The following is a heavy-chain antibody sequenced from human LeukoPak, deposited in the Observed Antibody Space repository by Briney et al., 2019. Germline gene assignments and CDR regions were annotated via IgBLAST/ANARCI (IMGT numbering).Heavy chain of an antibody. CDR2: ISSSSSYI. Sequence: PGGSLRLSCAASGFTFSSYSMNWVRQAPGKGLEWVSSISSSSSYIYYADSVKGRFTISRDNAKNSLYLQMNSLRAEDTAVYYCARVADYGGNCVDYWGQGTLVTVSS. V-gene: IGHV3-21*01. CDR1: GFTFSSYS. D-gene: IGHD4-23*01. J-gene: IGHJ4*02. CDR3: ARVADYGGNCVDY.